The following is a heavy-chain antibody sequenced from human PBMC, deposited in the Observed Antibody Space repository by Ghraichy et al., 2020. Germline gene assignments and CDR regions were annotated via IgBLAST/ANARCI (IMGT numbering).Heavy chain of an antibody. D-gene: IGHD3/OR15-3a*01. Sequence: SQTLSLTCTVSGVSITNHDWSWIRQSPGKRLEWIGYVSKSTNTNYNPSPSLRGRVTMTLDKSKSQVSLRLTSVTAADTAVYYCSRDNEGTAWGQGVLVTVSS. J-gene: IGHJ5*02. CDR2: VSKSTNT. V-gene: IGHV4-59*11. CDR1: GVSITNHD. CDR3: SRDNEGTA.